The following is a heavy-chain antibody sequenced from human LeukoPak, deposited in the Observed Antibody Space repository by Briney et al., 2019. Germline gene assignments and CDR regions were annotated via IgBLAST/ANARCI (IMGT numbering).Heavy chain of an antibody. V-gene: IGHV3-23*01. D-gene: IGHD3-3*01. Sequence: QPRGSLRLSCAGSGSTFSSYAMSWVRQAPGKGMKWVSAISGSGGSTYYADSVKGRFTISRDNSKNTLYLQMNSLRAEDTAVYYCAKQDYDFWSGIDYWGQGTLVTVSS. CDR2: ISGSGGST. CDR3: AKQDYDFWSGIDY. J-gene: IGHJ4*02. CDR1: GSTFSSYA.